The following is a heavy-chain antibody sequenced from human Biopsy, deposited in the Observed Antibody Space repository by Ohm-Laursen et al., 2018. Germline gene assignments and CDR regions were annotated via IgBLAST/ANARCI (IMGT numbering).Heavy chain of an antibody. CDR2: KHYRGGS. CDR1: GDSVTSDNYF. Sequence: SQTLSLTCTVSGDSVTSDNYFWAWIRQPPGKGLEWIGSKHYRGGSYSNPSLRSRVAMSVDTAKNQISLTLASVTAADTAVYFRARHVVLTKPRRAFDIWGQGTVVTVSS. J-gene: IGHJ3*02. CDR3: ARHVVLTKPRRAFDI. V-gene: IGHV4-39*01. D-gene: IGHD2-21*02.